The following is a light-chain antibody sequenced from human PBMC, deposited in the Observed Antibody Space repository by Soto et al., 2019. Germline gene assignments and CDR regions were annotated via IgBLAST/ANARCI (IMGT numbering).Light chain of an antibody. CDR2: LGS. CDR3: MQALQTGYT. J-gene: IGKJ2*01. CDR1: QSLLHSNGYNY. V-gene: IGKV2-28*01. Sequence: DIVMTQSPLSLPVTPGEPASISCRSSQSLLHSNGYNYLDWYLQKPGQSPQLLIYLGSNRASGVPDRFSGSRGSTDFTLKISRVEAEDVGVYYCMQALQTGYTFGQGTKLEIK.